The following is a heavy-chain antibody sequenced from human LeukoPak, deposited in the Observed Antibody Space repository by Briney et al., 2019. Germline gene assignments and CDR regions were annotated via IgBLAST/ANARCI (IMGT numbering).Heavy chain of an antibody. D-gene: IGHD3-22*01. CDR1: GGSISSSSYY. CDR3: ARGYYDSSGYYYGYFQH. V-gene: IGHV4-39*01. J-gene: IGHJ1*01. Sequence: SETLSLTCTVSGGSISSSSYYWGWIRQPPGKGLEWIGSIYYSGSTYYNPSLKSRVTISVDTSKNQFFLKLSSVTAADTAVYYCARGYYDSSGYYYGYFQHWGQGTLVTVSS. CDR2: IYYSGST.